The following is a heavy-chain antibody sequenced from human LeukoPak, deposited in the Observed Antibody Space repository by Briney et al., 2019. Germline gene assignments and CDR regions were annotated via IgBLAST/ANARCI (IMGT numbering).Heavy chain of an antibody. CDR3: ARDQGGGSYRHAFDV. CDR1: GGSISSNNW. J-gene: IGHJ3*01. CDR2: IYHSGSP. Sequence: SGTLSLTCAVSGGSISSNNWWGWVRQPPGKGLEWIGEIYHSGSPNYNPSLKSRVTISVDKSRNHFSLNLSSVTAADTAVYYCARDQGGGSYRHAFDVWGQGKMVTVSS. V-gene: IGHV4-4*02. D-gene: IGHD1-26*01.